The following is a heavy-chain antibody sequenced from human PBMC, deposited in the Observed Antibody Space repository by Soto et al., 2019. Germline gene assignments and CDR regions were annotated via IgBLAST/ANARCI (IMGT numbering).Heavy chain of an antibody. V-gene: IGHV6-1*01. J-gene: IGHJ6*02. CDR2: TYYTSKWYN. D-gene: IGHD6-19*01. CDR3: AKVYSSGWSFYYGTDV. CDR1: GDSVSSNSAM. Sequence: QVQLQQSGPGLVKPSQTLSLTCAISGDSVSSNSAMWNWFRQSPSRGLEWLERTYYTSKWYNDYAVSVRSRISINPDTSKNQVSLQLNSVTPEDTAVYYCAKVYSSGWSFYYGTDVWGQGTTVTVSS.